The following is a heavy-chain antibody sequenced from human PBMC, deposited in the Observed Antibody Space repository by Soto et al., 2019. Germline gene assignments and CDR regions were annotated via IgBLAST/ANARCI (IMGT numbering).Heavy chain of an antibody. Sequence: LSLTCSVSRGSVSLNIYYGSWMRQHPGKGPEWIGHIYYSGSTYYNPSLKSRVTISLDMSKNQFSLKLTSVSAADTAVYYCARGYDYDSGGYLFDYWGQGTLVTVSS. CDR1: RGSVSLNIYY. D-gene: IGHD3-22*01. V-gene: IGHV4-31*03. CDR2: IYYSGST. CDR3: ARGYDYDSGGYLFDY. J-gene: IGHJ4*02.